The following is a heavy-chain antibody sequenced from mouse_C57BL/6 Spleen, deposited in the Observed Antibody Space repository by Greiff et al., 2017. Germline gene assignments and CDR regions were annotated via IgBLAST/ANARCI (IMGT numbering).Heavy chain of an antibody. CDR1: GYTFTSYW. D-gene: IGHD1-1*01. Sequence: QVHVKQPGTELVKPGASVKLSCKASGYTFTSYWMHWVKQRPGQGLEWIGNINPSNGGTNYNEKFKSKATLTVDKSSSTAYMQLSSLTSEDSAVYYCARGGYYGSSDWYFDVWGTGTTVTVSS. V-gene: IGHV1-53*01. J-gene: IGHJ1*03. CDR3: ARGGYYGSSDWYFDV. CDR2: INPSNGGT.